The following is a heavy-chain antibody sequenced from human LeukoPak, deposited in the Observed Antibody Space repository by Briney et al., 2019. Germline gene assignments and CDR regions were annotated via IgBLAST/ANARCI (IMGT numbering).Heavy chain of an antibody. J-gene: IGHJ5*02. CDR1: GGSFSGYY. Sequence: PSETLSLTCAVYGGSFSGYYWSWIRQPPGKGLEWIGEINHSGSTNYNPSLKSRVTRSVDTSKNQFSLKLSSVTAADTAVYYCARSPPSVWFDPWGRGTLVTVSS. CDR3: ARSPPSVWFDP. D-gene: IGHD2-2*01. V-gene: IGHV4-34*01. CDR2: INHSGST.